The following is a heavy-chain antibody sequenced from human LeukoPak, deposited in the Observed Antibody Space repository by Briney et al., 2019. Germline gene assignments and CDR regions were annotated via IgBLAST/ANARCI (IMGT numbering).Heavy chain of an antibody. CDR3: ARGRNDILTGYYSLPTD. J-gene: IGHJ4*02. Sequence: SVKVSCKASGGTFSSYAISWVRQAPGQGLEWMGRIIPILGIANYAQKFQGRVTITADKSTSTAYMELSSLRSEDTAVYYCARGRNDILTGYYSLPTDWGQGTLVTVSS. CDR2: IIPILGIA. CDR1: GGTFSSYA. V-gene: IGHV1-69*04. D-gene: IGHD3-9*01.